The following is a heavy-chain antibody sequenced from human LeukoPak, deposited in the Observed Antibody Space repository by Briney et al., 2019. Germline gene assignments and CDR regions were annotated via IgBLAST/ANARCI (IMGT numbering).Heavy chain of an antibody. CDR3: TRVGYIDEGIDY. D-gene: IGHD5-24*01. J-gene: IGHJ4*02. CDR2: IKQDGSKK. Sequence: GGSLRLSCAASGFTFSDYYMSWIRQAPGKGLEWVANIKQDGSKKSYVDSVKGRFTISRDNAKNSLYLQMNSLRAEDTAIYYRTRVGYIDEGIDYWGQGTLVTVSS. V-gene: IGHV3-7*04. CDR1: GFTFSDYY.